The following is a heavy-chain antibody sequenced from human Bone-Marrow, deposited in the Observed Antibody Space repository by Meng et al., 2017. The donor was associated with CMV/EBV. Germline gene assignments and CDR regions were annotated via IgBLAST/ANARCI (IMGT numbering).Heavy chain of an antibody. CDR3: TGDEITVSGANFDS. D-gene: IGHD2-2*01. CDR2: IKPDGSDQ. J-gene: IGHJ4*02. Sequence: GESLKISCAASGFTFSSHWMRWVRQAPGKGLEWVASIKPDGSDQYYVASVKGRFTVSRDKAQKSLSLQLDSRRVEDTALYYCTGDEITVSGANFDSWGRGTLVTVSS. CDR1: GFTFSSHW. V-gene: IGHV3-7*01.